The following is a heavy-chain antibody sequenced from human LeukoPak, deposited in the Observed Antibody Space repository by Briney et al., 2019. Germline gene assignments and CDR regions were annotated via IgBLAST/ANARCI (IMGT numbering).Heavy chain of an antibody. D-gene: IGHD4-11*01. CDR2: IIPILGIA. CDR3: ARDADYSNYRHFDY. Sequence: GASVKVSCKASGGTFSSYAISWVRQAPGQGLEWMGRIIPILGIANYAQKFQGRVTITADKSTSTAYMELSSLRSEDTAVYYCARDADYSNYRHFDYWGQGTLVTVSS. V-gene: IGHV1-69*04. CDR1: GGTFSSYA. J-gene: IGHJ4*02.